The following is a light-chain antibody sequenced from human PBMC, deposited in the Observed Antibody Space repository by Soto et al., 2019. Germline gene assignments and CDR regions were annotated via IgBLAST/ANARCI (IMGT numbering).Light chain of an antibody. Sequence: DIHMTHAPSTLSSSLVDRVTVTCGASQSISSWLAWYQQKPGKAPKLLIYDASSLESGVPSRFSGSGSGTEFTLTISSLQPDDFATYYCQQYNSYSWTFGQGTKVDIK. J-gene: IGKJ1*01. CDR3: QQYNSYSWT. V-gene: IGKV1-5*01. CDR1: QSISSW. CDR2: DAS.